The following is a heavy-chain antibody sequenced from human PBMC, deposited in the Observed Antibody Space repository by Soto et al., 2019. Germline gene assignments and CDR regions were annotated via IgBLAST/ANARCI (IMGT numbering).Heavy chain of an antibody. D-gene: IGHD1-26*01. V-gene: IGHV4-34*01. CDR1: GGSFSGYY. Sequence: PSETLSLTCAVYGGSFSGYYWSWIRQPPGKGLEWIGEINHSGSTNYNPSLKSRVTISVDTSKNQFSLELSSVTAADTAVYYCARGRAVGATTYFDYWGQGTLVTVSS. J-gene: IGHJ4*02. CDR2: INHSGST. CDR3: ARGRAVGATTYFDY.